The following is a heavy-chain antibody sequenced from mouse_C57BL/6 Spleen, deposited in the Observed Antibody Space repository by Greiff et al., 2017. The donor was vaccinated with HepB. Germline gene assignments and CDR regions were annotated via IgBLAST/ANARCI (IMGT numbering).Heavy chain of an antibody. Sequence: VQLQQSGAELVRPGTSVKVSCKASGYAFTNYLIEWVKQRPGQGLEWIGVINPGSGGTNYNEKFKGKATLTADKSSSTASMQLSSLTSEDSAVYFCARRDYDDFDYWGKGTTLTVSS. V-gene: IGHV1-54*01. CDR3: ARRDYDDFDY. J-gene: IGHJ2*01. D-gene: IGHD2-3*01. CDR1: GYAFTNYL. CDR2: INPGSGGT.